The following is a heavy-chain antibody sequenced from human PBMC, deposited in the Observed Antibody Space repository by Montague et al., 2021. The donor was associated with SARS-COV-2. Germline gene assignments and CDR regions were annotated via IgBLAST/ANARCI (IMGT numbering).Heavy chain of an antibody. CDR2: IHHGGST. CDR3: ARLGDGVVPSPILGVGPYYSYCYVDV. J-gene: IGHJ6*03. V-gene: IGHV4-34*01. CDR1: GGSLSTYS. Sequence: SETLSLTCAVHGGSLSTYSWNWIRQPPGKGLEWIGEIHHGGSTNYNPSLKSRVTISADTSKNQFSLKLTSVAAADTAVYYCARLGDGVVPSPILGVGPYYSYCYVDVWGKGTTVTVSS. D-gene: IGHD3-10*01.